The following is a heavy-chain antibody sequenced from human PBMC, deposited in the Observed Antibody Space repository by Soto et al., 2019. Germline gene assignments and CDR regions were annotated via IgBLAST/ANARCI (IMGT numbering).Heavy chain of an antibody. Sequence: ASVKVSCKASGGTFSSYTISWVRQAPGQGLEWMGRIIPILGIANYAQKFQGRVTITADKSTSTAYMELSSLRSEDTAVYYCAIGLRVRGVIITWNFDYWGQGTLVTVSS. CDR3: AIGLRVRGVIITWNFDY. CDR2: IIPILGIA. V-gene: IGHV1-69*02. D-gene: IGHD3-10*01. CDR1: GGTFSSYT. J-gene: IGHJ4*02.